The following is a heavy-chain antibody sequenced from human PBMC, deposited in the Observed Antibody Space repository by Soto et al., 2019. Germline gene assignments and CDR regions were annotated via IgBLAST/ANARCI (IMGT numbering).Heavy chain of an antibody. Sequence: QVQLVQSGAEVKKPGASVKVSCKASGYTFTSYHITWVRQAPGQGLEWMGWISAYNGNTKYAQKLQGRVTMTTYTPTTTAYMNLRSLSSNDTALYYCARDSSPPREWGQGTLVTVSS. J-gene: IGHJ4*02. V-gene: IGHV1-18*01. CDR1: GYTFTSYH. CDR2: ISAYNGNT. CDR3: ARDSSPPRE.